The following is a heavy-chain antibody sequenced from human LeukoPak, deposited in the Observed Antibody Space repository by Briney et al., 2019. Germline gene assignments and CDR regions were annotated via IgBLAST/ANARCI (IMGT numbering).Heavy chain of an antibody. CDR2: IIPIFGTA. CDR1: GGTFSSYA. J-gene: IGHJ4*02. CDR3: ARVDYYGSGSFDY. D-gene: IGHD3-10*01. V-gene: IGHV1-69*13. Sequence: SVKVSCKASGGTFSSYAISWVRQAPGQGLEWMGGIIPIFGTANYARKFQGRVTITADESTSTAYMELSSLRSEDTAVYYCARVDYYGSGSFDYWGQGTLVTVSS.